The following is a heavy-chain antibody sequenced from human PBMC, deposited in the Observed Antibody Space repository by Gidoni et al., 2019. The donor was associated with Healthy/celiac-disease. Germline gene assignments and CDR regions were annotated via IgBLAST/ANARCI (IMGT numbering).Heavy chain of an antibody. V-gene: IGHV3-21*01. CDR1: GFTFSSYS. CDR3: ARDGDVLLWFGESRGYFDY. Sequence: EVQLVESGRGLVKPVGSLRLSCAAPGFTFSSYSMNWVRQAPGKGLEWVSSISSSSSYIYYADSVKGRFTISRDNAKNSLYLQMNSLRAEDTAVYYCARDGDVLLWFGESRGYFDYWGQGTLVTVSS. CDR2: ISSSSSYI. D-gene: IGHD3-10*01. J-gene: IGHJ4*02.